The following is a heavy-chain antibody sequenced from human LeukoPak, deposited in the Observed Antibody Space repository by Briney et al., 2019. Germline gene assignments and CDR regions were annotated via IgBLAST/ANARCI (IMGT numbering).Heavy chain of an antibody. V-gene: IGHV3-7*01. J-gene: IGHJ5*02. CDR2: IKQDGSEK. CDR3: ARAMRYGDLMFDP. CDR1: GFTFSSYW. Sequence: GGSLRLSCAASGFTFSSYWMSWVRQAPGKGLEWVANIKQDGSEKYYVDSVKGRFTISRDNAKNSLYLQMNSLRAEDTAVYYCARAMRYGDLMFDPWGQGTLVTVSS. D-gene: IGHD4-17*01.